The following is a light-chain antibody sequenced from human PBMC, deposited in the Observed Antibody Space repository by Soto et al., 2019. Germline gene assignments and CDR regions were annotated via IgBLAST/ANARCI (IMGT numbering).Light chain of an antibody. Sequence: EIVLTQSPGTLSLSPGERATLSCRASQSVSSSYLAWYQQKPGQAPRLLIYGASSRATAIPDRFSGSGSGTDFTLTIRRLGPEDFAVYYCQQYGSSPWTLGQGTKVETK. CDR3: QQYGSSPWT. J-gene: IGKJ1*01. V-gene: IGKV3-20*01. CDR2: GAS. CDR1: QSVSSSY.